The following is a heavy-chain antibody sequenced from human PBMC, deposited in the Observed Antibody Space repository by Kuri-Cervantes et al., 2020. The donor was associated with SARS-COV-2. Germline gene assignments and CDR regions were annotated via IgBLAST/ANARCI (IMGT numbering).Heavy chain of an antibody. CDR1: GYSFTSYW. CDR2: IYPGDSDT. J-gene: IGHJ4*02. Sequence: GGSLRLSCKGSGYSFTSYWIGWVSQMPGKGLEWMGIIYPGDSDTRYSPSFQGQVTISADKSISTAYLQWSSLKASDTAMYYCARPETAYYVGYWGQGTLVTVSS. CDR3: ARPETAYYVGY. D-gene: IGHD3-10*02. V-gene: IGHV5-51*01.